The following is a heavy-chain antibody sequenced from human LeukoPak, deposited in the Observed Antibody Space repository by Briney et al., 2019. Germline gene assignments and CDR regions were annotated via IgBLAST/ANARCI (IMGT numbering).Heavy chain of an antibody. V-gene: IGHV3-23*01. D-gene: IGHD5-24*01. J-gene: IGHJ4*02. CDR1: GFIFRNYA. CDR2: VHGHN. Sequence: GGTLRLSCAVSGFIFRNYAMSWVRRPPGKGLEWVSTVHGHNYYADSVKGRFTISRDYSRSTLYLQMDNLRVEDTAVYYCAKDQTGDGYNSIWGQETLVTVSS. CDR3: AKDQTGDGYNSI.